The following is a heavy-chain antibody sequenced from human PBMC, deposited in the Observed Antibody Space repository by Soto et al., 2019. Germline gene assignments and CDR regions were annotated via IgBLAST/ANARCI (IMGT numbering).Heavy chain of an antibody. CDR2: ISYDGNNK. V-gene: IGHV3-30-3*01. D-gene: IGHD2-15*01. CDR3: AREVVVADYYYYGIDV. Sequence: QVQLVESGGGVVQPGRSLRLSCAASGFTFSSYAMHWVRQAPGKGLEWVAVISYDGNNKYYADSVKGRFTISRDNSKNTLYLQMNSLRAEDTAVYYCAREVVVADYYYYGIDVWGQGTTVTVSS. J-gene: IGHJ6*02. CDR1: GFTFSSYA.